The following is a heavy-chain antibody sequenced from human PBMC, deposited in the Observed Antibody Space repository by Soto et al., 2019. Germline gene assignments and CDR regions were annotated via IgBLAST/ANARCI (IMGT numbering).Heavy chain of an antibody. CDR1: GGSISSYY. CDR2: IYYSGST. V-gene: IGHV4-59*01. Sequence: SLTCTVSGGSISSYYWSWIRQPPGKGLEWIGYIYYSGSTNYNPSLKSRVTISVDTSKNQFSLKLSSVTAADTAVYYCARDLHPSVRGGYGMDVWGQGTTVTVSS. J-gene: IGHJ6*02. D-gene: IGHD4-17*01. CDR3: ARDLHPSVRGGYGMDV.